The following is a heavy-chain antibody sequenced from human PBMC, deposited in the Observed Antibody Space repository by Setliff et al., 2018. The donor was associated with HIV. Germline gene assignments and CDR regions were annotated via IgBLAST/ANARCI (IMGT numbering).Heavy chain of an antibody. V-gene: IGHV3-48*03. J-gene: IGHJ4*02. CDR1: GFTFSTSE. CDR2: ISSTGAII. CDR3: AREFVALGNHFDK. Sequence: GGSLRLSCAAAGFTFSTSEMNWVRQAPGKGLEWVSYISSTGAIIYYADSVRGRFTISRDNAKNSVYLQMNSLRADDTALYYCAREFVALGNHFDKWGQGTLVTVSS.